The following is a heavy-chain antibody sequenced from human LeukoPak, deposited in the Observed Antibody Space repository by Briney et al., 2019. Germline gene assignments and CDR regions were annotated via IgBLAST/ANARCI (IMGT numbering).Heavy chain of an antibody. J-gene: IGHJ6*03. V-gene: IGHV3-21*01. CDR1: GFTFSSYS. Sequence: GGSLRLSCAASGFTFSSYSMNWVRQAPRKGLEWVSSISSSSSYIYYADSVKGRFTISRDNAKNSLYLQMNSLRAEDTAVYYCARGPDITIFGVVIQRYYYYYMDVWGKGTTVTVSS. CDR2: ISSSSSYI. D-gene: IGHD3-3*01. CDR3: ARGPDITIFGVVIQRYYYYYMDV.